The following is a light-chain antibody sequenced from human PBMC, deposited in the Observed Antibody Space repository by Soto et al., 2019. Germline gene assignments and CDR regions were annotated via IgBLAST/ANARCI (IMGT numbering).Light chain of an antibody. CDR1: QTISTY. CDR2: DAS. J-gene: IGKJ2*01. Sequence: DIQMTQSPSSLSASVGDRVTITCRASQTISTYLNWYQQKPGKAPNLLIYDASNLKTGVPSRFSGSGAGTDFTLTISSLQPEDIATYYCQQYDTLPSNPFGQGTKLEIK. CDR3: QQYDTLPSNP. V-gene: IGKV1-33*01.